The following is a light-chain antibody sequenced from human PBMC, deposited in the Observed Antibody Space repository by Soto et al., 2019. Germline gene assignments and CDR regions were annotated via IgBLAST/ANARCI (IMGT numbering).Light chain of an antibody. CDR1: QSIRGD. CDR3: QQSFSTTWT. J-gene: IGKJ1*01. V-gene: IGKV1-39*01. CDR2: ATS. Sequence: DIQMTQSPASLSASVGDRVTITCRASQSIRGDLVWYQQKPGKAPKLLISATSTLQSGVPSRFSGGGSATDFTLTISSLQPEDFATYYCQQSFSTTWTFGHGTKVDIK.